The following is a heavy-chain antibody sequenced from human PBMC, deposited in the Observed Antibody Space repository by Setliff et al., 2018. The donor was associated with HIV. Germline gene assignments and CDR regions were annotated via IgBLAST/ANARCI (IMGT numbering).Heavy chain of an antibody. J-gene: IGHJ5*02. CDR2: ISTNGNT. D-gene: IGHD7-27*01. CDR3: ARNWGPNWFDP. Sequence: PSETLSLTCSVSGGSISSYFSSYFWTWIRQPAGKGLEWIGRISTNGNTNYNPSLRSRVTMSIDTSKNQFSLNLASVRAEDTAVYYCARNWGPNWFDPWGQGTLVTVSS. V-gene: IGHV4-4*07. CDR1: GGSISSYFSSYF.